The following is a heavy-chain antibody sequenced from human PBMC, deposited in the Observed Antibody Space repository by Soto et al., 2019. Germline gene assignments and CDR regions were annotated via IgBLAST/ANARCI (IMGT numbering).Heavy chain of an antibody. CDR2: ISAYNGNT. J-gene: IGHJ4*02. CDR1: GYTFSNYG. V-gene: IGHV1-18*01. Sequence: ASVKVSCKTSGYTFSNYGINWVRQAPGQGLEWMGWISAYNGNTNFAQKLQGRVSLTTDTSSTTAHMELRSLTSDDTAVYYCARDLVPGYTGFSDYWGQGTLVTVSS. CDR3: ARDLVPGYTGFSDY. D-gene: IGHD5-12*01.